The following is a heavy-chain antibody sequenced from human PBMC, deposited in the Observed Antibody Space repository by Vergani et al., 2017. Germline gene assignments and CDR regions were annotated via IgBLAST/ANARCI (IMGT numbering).Heavy chain of an antibody. Sequence: EVQLVESGGGLVQPGGSLRLSCAASGFTFSSYSMNWVRQAPGKGLEWVSYISSSSSTIYYADSVKGRFTISRDNAKNSLYLQMNSLRDEDTAVYYCAREFLRELRGAFDIWGQGTMVTVSS. J-gene: IGHJ3*02. D-gene: IGHD1-7*01. CDR1: GFTFSSYS. CDR3: AREFLRELRGAFDI. CDR2: ISSSSSTI. V-gene: IGHV3-48*02.